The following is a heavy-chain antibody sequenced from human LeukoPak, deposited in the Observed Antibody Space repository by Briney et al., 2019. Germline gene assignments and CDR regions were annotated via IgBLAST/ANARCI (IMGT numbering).Heavy chain of an antibody. V-gene: IGHV3-23*01. CDR1: GFTFSSSA. D-gene: IGHD5-24*01. CDR2: INGRGGTT. Sequence: SGGSLRLSCAASGFTFSSSAMNWVRQAPGKGLEWVSSINGRGGTTYYADSVKGRFTISRENSKNTLYLRMNSLRDEDTAVYYCAKGDEGFDYWSQGTLVTVSS. J-gene: IGHJ4*02. CDR3: AKGDEGFDY.